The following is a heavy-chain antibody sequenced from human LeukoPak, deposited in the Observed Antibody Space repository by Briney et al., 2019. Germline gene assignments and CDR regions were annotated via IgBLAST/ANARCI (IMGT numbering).Heavy chain of an antibody. Sequence: GGSLRLSCVASGFTFSDYWMLWVRQVPGKGLEWISSISSSSRDIYYADSMRGRFTISRDNAKNSLYLQMNSLRAEDTAVYYCARTSSSWSDAFDIWGQGTMVTVSS. V-gene: IGHV3-21*04. J-gene: IGHJ3*02. CDR3: ARTSSSWSDAFDI. D-gene: IGHD6-13*01. CDR1: GFTFSDYW. CDR2: ISSSSRDI.